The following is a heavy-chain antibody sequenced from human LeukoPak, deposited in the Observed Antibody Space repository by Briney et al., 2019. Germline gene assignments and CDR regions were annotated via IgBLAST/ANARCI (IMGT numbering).Heavy chain of an antibody. V-gene: IGHV3-33*01. D-gene: IGHD3-9*01. CDR1: GFTFSSYG. CDR2: IWYDGSNK. J-gene: IGHJ3*02. Sequence: GGSLRLSCAASGFTFSSYGMHWVRQAPGKGLEWVAVIWYDGSNKYYADSVKGRFTISRDNSKNTLYLQMNSLRAEDTAVYYCARGGYGTIFNAFDIWGQGTMVTVSS. CDR3: ARGGYGTIFNAFDI.